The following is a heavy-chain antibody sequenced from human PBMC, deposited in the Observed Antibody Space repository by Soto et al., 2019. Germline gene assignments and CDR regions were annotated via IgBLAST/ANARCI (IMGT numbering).Heavy chain of an antibody. V-gene: IGHV3-23*01. J-gene: IGHJ4*02. CDR3: AKDMESHYGSGNLWLRFDY. CDR2: ISGSGGST. D-gene: IGHD3-10*01. Sequence: EVQLLESGGGLVQPGGSMRLSCAASGFTFSSYAMSWVRQAPGKGLEWVSAISGSGGSTYYADSVKGRFTISRDNSKNTLYLQMNRLRAEDTAVYYCAKDMESHYGSGNLWLRFDYWGQGTLVTVSS. CDR1: GFTFSSYA.